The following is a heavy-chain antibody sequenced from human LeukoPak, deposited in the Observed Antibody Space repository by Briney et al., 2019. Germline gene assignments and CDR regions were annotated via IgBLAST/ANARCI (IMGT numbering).Heavy chain of an antibody. Sequence: PWGSLRLSCAASGFTFSDYYMSWIRQAPGKGLEWVSYISSSGSTIYYADSVKGRFTISRDNSKNTLYLQMNSLRAEDTAVYYCAKGGYCSSTSCYRVYYYYYGMDVWGQGTTVTVSS. CDR2: ISSSGSTI. CDR1: GFTFSDYY. CDR3: AKGGYCSSTSCYRVYYYYYGMDV. J-gene: IGHJ6*02. D-gene: IGHD2-2*02. V-gene: IGHV3-11*01.